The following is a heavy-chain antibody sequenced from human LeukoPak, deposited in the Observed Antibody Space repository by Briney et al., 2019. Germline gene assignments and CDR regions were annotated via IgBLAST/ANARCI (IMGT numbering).Heavy chain of an antibody. CDR1: GYTFAGYY. CDR3: ARLSGSYYGSDY. V-gene: IGHV1-2*02. CDR2: INPNSGGT. D-gene: IGHD1-26*01. J-gene: IGHJ4*02. Sequence: ASVKVSCKASGYTFAGYYMHWVRQAPGQGLEWMGWINPNSGGTNYAQKFQGRVTMTRDTSISTAYMELSRLRSDDTAVYYCARLSGSYYGSDYWGQGTLVTVSS.